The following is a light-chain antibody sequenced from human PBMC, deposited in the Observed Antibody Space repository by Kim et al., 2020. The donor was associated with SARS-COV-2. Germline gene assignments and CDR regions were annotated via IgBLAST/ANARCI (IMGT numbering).Light chain of an antibody. CDR1: TSNIGRHI. Sequence: QSVLTQPPSASGTPGQTVTISCSGSTSNIGRHIVNWYQQVPGTAPKLLIHSNRQRPSGVPDRFSGSKSGTSASLAISGLHSEDAAGYYCAAWDDSLKGIMFGGGTQLTVL. CDR2: SNR. V-gene: IGLV1-44*01. CDR3: AAWDDSLKGIM. J-gene: IGLJ3*02.